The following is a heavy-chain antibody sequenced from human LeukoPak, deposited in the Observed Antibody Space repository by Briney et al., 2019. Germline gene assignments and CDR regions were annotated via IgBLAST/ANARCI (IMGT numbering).Heavy chain of an antibody. Sequence: GGSLRLSCAASGFTFSSYSMNWVRQAPGKGLEWVSSISSRSSYIYYADSVKGRFTISRDNAKNSLYLQMNSLRAEDTAVYYCARGYYDSSGCIDYWGQGTLVTVSS. J-gene: IGHJ4*02. D-gene: IGHD3-22*01. CDR3: ARGYYDSSGCIDY. CDR1: GFTFSSYS. V-gene: IGHV3-21*01. CDR2: ISSRSSYI.